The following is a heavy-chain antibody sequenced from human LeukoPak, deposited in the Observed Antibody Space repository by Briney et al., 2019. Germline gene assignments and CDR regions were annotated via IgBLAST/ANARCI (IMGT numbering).Heavy chain of an antibody. CDR3: ARSTGWLQPFDY. Sequence: SETLSLTCTVSGGSMSSGDYYWSWIRQPPGKGLEWIGYIYYSGSSYYNPSLKSRVTISVDTSKSQFSLELTPVTAADTAVYYCARSTGWLQPFDYWGQGTLVTVSS. D-gene: IGHD5-24*01. V-gene: IGHV4-30-4*08. J-gene: IGHJ4*02. CDR2: IYYSGSS. CDR1: GGSMSSGDYY.